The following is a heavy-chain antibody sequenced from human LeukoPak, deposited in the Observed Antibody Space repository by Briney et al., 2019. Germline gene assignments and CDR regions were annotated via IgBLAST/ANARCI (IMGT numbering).Heavy chain of an antibody. CDR3: ARQPDYYASGTYPGVFDY. CDR2: ILYSGST. Sequence: SETLSLTCTVSGGSINNSSCYWGWIRQPPEKGLEWIGSILYSGSTYYNPSLKSRVTISVDTSKNQFSLKVSSVTAADTAVYYCARQPDYYASGTYPGVFDYWGQGTLVTVSS. CDR1: GGSINNSSCY. J-gene: IGHJ4*02. V-gene: IGHV4-39*01. D-gene: IGHD3-10*01.